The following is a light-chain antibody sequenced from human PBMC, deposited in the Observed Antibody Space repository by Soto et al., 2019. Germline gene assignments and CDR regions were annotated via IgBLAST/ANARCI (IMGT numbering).Light chain of an antibody. V-gene: IGKV3-11*01. CDR1: QSFRGL. CDR3: QQRQIWRIT. J-gene: IGKJ5*01. Sequence: EVVLTQSPVTLSLSPGERATLSCRASQSFRGLLAWYQQKPGQAPRLLISDAYNRATGFPPRFSGSWSGTDFTLTIRSLEPEECAVYYCQQRQIWRITFGQGTRLEIK. CDR2: DAY.